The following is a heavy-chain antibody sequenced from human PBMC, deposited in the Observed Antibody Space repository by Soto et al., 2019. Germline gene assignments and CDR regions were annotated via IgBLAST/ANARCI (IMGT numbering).Heavy chain of an antibody. Sequence: SETLSLTCTVSGGSISSYYWSWIRQPPGKGLEWIGYIYYSGSTNYNPSLKSRVTISVDTSKNQFSLNLRSVTAADTAVYYCARLPSRHLVDYWGQGTLVTVSS. J-gene: IGHJ4*02. V-gene: IGHV4-59*08. CDR2: IYYSGST. CDR1: GGSISSYY. D-gene: IGHD3-3*02. CDR3: ARLPSRHLVDY.